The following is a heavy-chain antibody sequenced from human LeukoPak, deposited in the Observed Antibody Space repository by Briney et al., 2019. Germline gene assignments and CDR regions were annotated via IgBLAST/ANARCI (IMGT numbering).Heavy chain of an antibody. V-gene: IGHV4-59*08. CDR1: GGSISSYY. CDR2: IYYSGST. Sequence: PSETLSLTCTVSGGSISSYYWNWIRQPPGKGLEWIGYIYYSGSTDYNPSLKSRVSMSVDTSKNQFSLKLSSATATDTAVYYCARQRLLWFGESNSGFDYWGQGTLVTASS. D-gene: IGHD3-10*01. J-gene: IGHJ4*02. CDR3: ARQRLLWFGESNSGFDY.